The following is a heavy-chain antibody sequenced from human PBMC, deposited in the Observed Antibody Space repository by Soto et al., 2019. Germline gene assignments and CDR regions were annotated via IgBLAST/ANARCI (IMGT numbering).Heavy chain of an antibody. CDR2: IYDSGDA. V-gene: IGHV4-59*03. Sequence: SETLSITCSVSGGSISSFFKNWIRQTPGKGLEWIGCIYDSGDANYNPSLKSRVTISLDTSKSQFSLKLSSVTAADTAVYYCVSSRTAVFGDALDIWALGTMVTVSS. CDR3: VSSRTAVFGDALDI. J-gene: IGHJ3*02. D-gene: IGHD3-3*01. CDR1: GGSISSFF.